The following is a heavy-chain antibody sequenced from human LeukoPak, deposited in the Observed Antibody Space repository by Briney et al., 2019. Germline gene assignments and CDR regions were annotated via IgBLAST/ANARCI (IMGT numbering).Heavy chain of an antibody. D-gene: IGHD7-27*01. CDR3: ARDLAWGAFDY. CDR1: GFTFSNHG. Sequence: GGSLRLSCAASGFTFSNHGMNWVRQAPGKGLEWLSGVSPPGGGTYYADSVKGRFTISRDDSKNTLSLQMNSLRVEDTATYYCARDLAWGAFDYWGQGTLVTVSS. J-gene: IGHJ4*02. CDR2: VSPPGGGT. V-gene: IGHV3-23*01.